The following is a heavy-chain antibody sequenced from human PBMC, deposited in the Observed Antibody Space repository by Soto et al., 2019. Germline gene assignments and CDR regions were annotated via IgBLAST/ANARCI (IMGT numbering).Heavy chain of an antibody. V-gene: IGHV3-30*18. CDR2: ISYDGRNK. CDR3: AKSNRGAYDTPDF. D-gene: IGHD3-22*01. Sequence: QVQLVESGGGVVQPGRSLRLSCAASGFSLNDSGMHWVRQPPGKGLEWVADISYDGRNKYYTDSVRGRFTISRDISKGTLYLQMNSLRPEDTAVYYCAKSNRGAYDTPDFWGQGTPVTVSP. CDR1: GFSLNDSG. J-gene: IGHJ4*02.